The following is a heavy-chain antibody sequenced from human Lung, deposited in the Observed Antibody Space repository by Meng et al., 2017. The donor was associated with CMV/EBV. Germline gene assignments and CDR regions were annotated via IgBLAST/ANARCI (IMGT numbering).Heavy chain of an antibody. CDR3: ARYYGCSSPLGL. J-gene: IGHJ2*01. D-gene: IGHD6-13*01. CDR1: GGSISSSSYY. CDR2: IYYSGST. Sequence: LXXTVSGGSISSSSYYWGWIRQPPGKGLEWIGSIYYSGSTYYNPSLKSRVTISVDTSNNQFSLKLSSVTAADTAVYYCARYYGCSSPLGLLGRGTLVTVSS. V-gene: IGHV4-39*07.